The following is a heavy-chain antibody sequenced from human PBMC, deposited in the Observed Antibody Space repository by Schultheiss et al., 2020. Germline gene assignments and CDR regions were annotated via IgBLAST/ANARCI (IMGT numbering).Heavy chain of an antibody. V-gene: IGHV3-30*03. J-gene: IGHJ4*02. CDR2: ISYDGSNK. CDR3: ASTWGRRSPTPIHY. Sequence: WGSLRLSCAASGFTFSSYGMHWVRQAPGKGLEWVAVISYDGSNKYYADSVKGRFTISRDNSKNTLYLQMNSLRAEDTAVYYCASTWGRRSPTPIHYWGQGTLVTVSS. D-gene: IGHD1-26*01. CDR1: GFTFSSYG.